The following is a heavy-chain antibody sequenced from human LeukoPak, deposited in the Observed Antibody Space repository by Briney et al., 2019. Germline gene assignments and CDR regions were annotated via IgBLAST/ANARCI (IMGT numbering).Heavy chain of an antibody. CDR2: IYPGDSDT. CDR3: ARFQYDSSGYLPHDAFDI. D-gene: IGHD3-22*01. V-gene: IGHV5-51*07. CDR1: GYSFTSYW. J-gene: IGHJ3*02. Sequence: GESLKISCQGSGYSFTSYWIGWVHQMPGKGLEWMGIIYPGDSDTRYSPSFQGQVTISADKSISTAYLQWSSLKASDTAMYYCARFQYDSSGYLPHDAFDIWGQGTMVTVSS.